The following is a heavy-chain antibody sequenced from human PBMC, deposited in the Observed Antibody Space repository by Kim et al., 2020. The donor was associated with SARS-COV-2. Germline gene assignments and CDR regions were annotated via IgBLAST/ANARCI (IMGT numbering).Heavy chain of an antibody. Sequence: ASVKVSCKASGYTFTSYYMHWVRQAPGQGLEWMGIINPSGDSTSYAQEFQGRVTMTRNTSTSTVYMELSSLTSEDTGVYYCARAPTIFERLDPWGQGTLVTVSS. D-gene: IGHD3-3*01. V-gene: IGHV1-46*01. CDR3: ARAPTIFERLDP. CDR1: GYTFTSYY. J-gene: IGHJ5*02. CDR2: INPSGDST.